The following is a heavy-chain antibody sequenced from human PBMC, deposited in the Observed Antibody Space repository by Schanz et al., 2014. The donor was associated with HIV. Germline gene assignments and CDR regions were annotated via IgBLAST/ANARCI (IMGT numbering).Heavy chain of an antibody. Sequence: EVQLVESGGGLVQPGGSLRLSCAASGFTFSRYWMSWVRQAPGKGLEWVANIKQDGSEKHYVASVKGRFTISRDNAKNSLYLQMNSLRFADTAVYYCVRGDTVFEYWGQGTLVTVS. CDR2: IKQDGSEK. J-gene: IGHJ4*02. V-gene: IGHV3-7*01. CDR3: VRGDTVFEY. D-gene: IGHD5-18*01. CDR1: GFTFSRYW.